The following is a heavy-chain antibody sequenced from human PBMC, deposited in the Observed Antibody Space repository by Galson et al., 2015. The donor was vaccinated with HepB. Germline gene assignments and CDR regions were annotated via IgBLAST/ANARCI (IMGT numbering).Heavy chain of an antibody. J-gene: IGHJ6*02. V-gene: IGHV4-39*07. D-gene: IGHD2-2*01. Sequence: SETLSLTCTVSGGSISSSSYYWGWIRQPPGKGLEWIGSIYYSGSTYYNPSLKSRVTISVDTSKNQFSLKLSSVTAADTAVYYCARDRFVVVPAANYYYYYGMDVWGQGTTVTVSS. CDR3: ARDRFVVVPAANYYYYYGMDV. CDR2: IYYSGST. CDR1: GGSISSSSYY.